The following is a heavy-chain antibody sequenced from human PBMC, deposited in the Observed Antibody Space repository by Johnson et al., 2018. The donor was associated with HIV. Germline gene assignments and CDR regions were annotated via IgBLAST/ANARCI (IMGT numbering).Heavy chain of an antibody. CDR1: GFTFSSYA. D-gene: IGHD2-15*01. Sequence: VQVVESGGGVVQPGRSLRLSCAASGFTFSSYAMHWVRQAPGKGLEWVAVISYDGSNKYYADSVKGRFTISRDNSKNSLYLQMNSLRAEDTALYYCAKDRWWEPTDAFDIWGQGTMVTVSS. J-gene: IGHJ3*02. CDR2: ISYDGSNK. CDR3: AKDRWWEPTDAFDI. V-gene: IGHV3-30-3*01.